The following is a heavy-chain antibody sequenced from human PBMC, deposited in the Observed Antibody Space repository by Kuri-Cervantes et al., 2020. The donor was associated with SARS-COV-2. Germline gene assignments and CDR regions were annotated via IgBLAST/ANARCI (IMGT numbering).Heavy chain of an antibody. Sequence: ASLKVSCKASGYTFTRYAMHWVRQAPGQRLEWMGWINAGNGNTKYSQKFQGRVTITRDTSASTAYMELSSLRSEDTAVYYCAREYYDSSGYYYYYYYGMDVWGQGTTVTVSS. CDR2: INAGNGNT. V-gene: IGHV1-3*01. D-gene: IGHD3-22*01. J-gene: IGHJ6*02. CDR1: GYTFTRYA. CDR3: AREYYDSSGYYYYYYYGMDV.